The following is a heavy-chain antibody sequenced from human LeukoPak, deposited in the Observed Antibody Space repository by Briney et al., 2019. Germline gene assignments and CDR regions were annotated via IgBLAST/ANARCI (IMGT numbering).Heavy chain of an antibody. V-gene: IGHV4-61*01. Sequence: SETLSLTCTVSGGSVSSDISYWSWLRQPPGTGLEWIGYIHYRGSTNYNPSLKSRVTISVDTSKNQFSLRLSSVTAADTAVYYCARDSGNWFDPWGQGTLVTVSS. CDR3: ARDSGNWFDP. CDR2: IHYRGST. D-gene: IGHD3-10*01. CDR1: GGSVSSDISY. J-gene: IGHJ5*02.